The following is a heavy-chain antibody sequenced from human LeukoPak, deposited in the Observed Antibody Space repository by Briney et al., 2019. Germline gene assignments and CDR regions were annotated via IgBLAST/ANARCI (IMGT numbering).Heavy chain of an antibody. CDR3: ARVGGAFYYYYYYMDV. CDR1: GFTFSDYY. J-gene: IGHJ6*03. Sequence: GGSLRLSCAASGFTFSDYYMSWIRQAPGKGLEWVSYISSSGSTIYYADSVKGRFTISRDNAKNSLYLQMNSLRAEDTAVYYCARVGGAFYYYYYYMDVWGKGTTVTVSS. D-gene: IGHD1-26*01. V-gene: IGHV3-11*04. CDR2: ISSSGSTI.